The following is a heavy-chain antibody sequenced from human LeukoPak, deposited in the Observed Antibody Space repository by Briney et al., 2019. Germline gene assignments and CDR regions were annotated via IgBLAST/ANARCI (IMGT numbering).Heavy chain of an antibody. CDR2: INTKGET. V-gene: IGHV4-4*09. CDR1: GVSMSAYQ. J-gene: IGHJ4*02. CDR3: ATSNDAKIAPFDH. Sequence: KASETLSLTCTVSGVSMSAYQWSWVRQSPEKGLEWIGCINTKGETSYNPSLKSRVTTSVDTSKSQFSLRLTSVTAADTAVYYCATSNDAKIAPFDHWGQGAPVTVSS. D-gene: IGHD2-21*01.